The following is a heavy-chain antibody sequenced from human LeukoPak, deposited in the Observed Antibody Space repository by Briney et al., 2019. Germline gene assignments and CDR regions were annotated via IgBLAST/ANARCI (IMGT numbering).Heavy chain of an antibody. J-gene: IGHJ5*02. CDR2: IYYSGST. CDR1: GGSISSYY. Sequence: SETLSLTCTVSGGSISSYYWSWIRQPPGKGLEWIGYIYYSGSTYYNPSLKSRVTISVDTSKNQFSLKLSSVTAADTAVYYCARALPAGFDPWGQGTLVTVSS. CDR3: ARALPAGFDP. V-gene: IGHV4-59*12.